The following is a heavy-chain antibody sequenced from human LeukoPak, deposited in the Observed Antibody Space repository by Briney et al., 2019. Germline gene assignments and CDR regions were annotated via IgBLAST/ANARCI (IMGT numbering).Heavy chain of an antibody. CDR3: AKRSSQSYSLDY. D-gene: IGHD3-10*01. J-gene: IGHJ4*02. V-gene: IGHV3-23*01. Sequence: GGSLRLSCAASGFTFNNYAMSWVRQAPGKGLEWVSATSSGGSNTYYADSVKGRFTISRDNSKSTLYLQMNSLRAEDTAVYYCAKRSSQSYSLDYWGQGILVTVSP. CDR2: TSSGGSNT. CDR1: GFTFNNYA.